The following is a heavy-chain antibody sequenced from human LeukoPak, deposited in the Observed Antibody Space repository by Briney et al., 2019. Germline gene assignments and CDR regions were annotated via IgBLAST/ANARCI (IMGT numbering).Heavy chain of an antibody. Sequence: GGSLRLSCAASGFTFSSYWMHWVRQAPGKGLVWVSRINTDGSSTSYADSVKGRFTISRDNAKNSLYLQMNSLRAEDTAVYYCARESLKGYCSSTSCYYYMDVWGKGTTVTVSS. CDR2: INTDGSST. CDR3: ARESLKGYCSSTSCYYYMDV. D-gene: IGHD2-2*01. V-gene: IGHV3-74*01. CDR1: GFTFSSYW. J-gene: IGHJ6*03.